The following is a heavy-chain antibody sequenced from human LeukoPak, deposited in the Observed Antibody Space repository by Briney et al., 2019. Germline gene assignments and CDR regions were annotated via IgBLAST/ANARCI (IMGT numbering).Heavy chain of an antibody. J-gene: IGHJ4*02. D-gene: IGHD3-22*01. CDR1: VYTFTISG. V-gene: IGHV1-18*01. CDR2: RSAFNGNT. CDR3: ARTATTIVVPPDN. Sequence: ASVKVSCKASVYTFTISGSSWVRQAPGQGLEWMGWRSAFNGNTNYAQKLQGSVTMTTATSTSTAYMELRSLRSDDTAVYYCARTATTIVVPPDNWGQGTLVSVSS.